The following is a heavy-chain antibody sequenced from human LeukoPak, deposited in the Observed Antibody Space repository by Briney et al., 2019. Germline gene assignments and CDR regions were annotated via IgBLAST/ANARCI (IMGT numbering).Heavy chain of an antibody. D-gene: IGHD5-24*01. CDR3: ARDRRWLRTFDY. Sequence: GGSLRLSCAASGFTFSSYSMSWVRQAPGKGLEWVANIKQDGSEKYYVDSVKGRFTISRDNAKNSLYLQMNSLRAEDTAVYYCARDRRWLRTFDYWGQGTLVTVSS. V-gene: IGHV3-7*01. CDR1: GFTFSSYS. CDR2: IKQDGSEK. J-gene: IGHJ4*02.